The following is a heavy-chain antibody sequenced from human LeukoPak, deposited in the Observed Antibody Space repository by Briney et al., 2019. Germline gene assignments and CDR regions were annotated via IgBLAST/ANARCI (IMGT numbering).Heavy chain of an antibody. CDR3: AREGHCGGDCYSDY. CDR2: ISYDGSNK. V-gene: IGHV3-30*03. D-gene: IGHD2-21*02. CDR1: GFTFSSYG. J-gene: IGHJ4*02. Sequence: PGGSLRLSCAASGFTFSSYGMHWVRQAPGKGLEWVAVISYDGSNKYYADSVKGRFTISRDNAKNSLYLQMNSLRAEDTAVYYCAREGHCGGDCYSDYWGQGTLVTVSS.